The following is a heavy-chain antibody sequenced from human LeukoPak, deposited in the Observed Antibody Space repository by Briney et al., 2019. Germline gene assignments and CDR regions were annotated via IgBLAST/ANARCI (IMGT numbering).Heavy chain of an antibody. CDR3: AKSKTPYCSSTNCLMFDY. D-gene: IGHD2-2*01. CDR1: GFTFSSYA. Sequence: GGSLRLSCAASGFTFSSYAMSWFRQAPGKGLEWVSGISGSGGGSTYDADSVKGRFTISRHNSKNTLYLQMNSLSAEDTAVYYCAKSKTPYCSSTNCLMFDYWGQGALVTVSS. J-gene: IGHJ4*02. V-gene: IGHV3-23*01. CDR2: ISGSGGGST.